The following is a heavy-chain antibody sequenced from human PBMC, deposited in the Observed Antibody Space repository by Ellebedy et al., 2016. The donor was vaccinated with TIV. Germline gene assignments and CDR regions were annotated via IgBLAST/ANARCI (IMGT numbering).Heavy chain of an antibody. Sequence: SETLSLXCAVSGGSVSSGGYSWSWIRQPPGKGLEWVGYIYHSGSTYYNPSLKSRVTISVDRSKNQFSLKLTSVTAADTAVYYCARYGSGSYGGWFDPWGQGTLVTVSS. CDR3: ARYGSGSYGGWFDP. CDR1: GGSVSSGGYS. CDR2: IYHSGST. J-gene: IGHJ5*02. D-gene: IGHD3-10*01. V-gene: IGHV4-30-2*01.